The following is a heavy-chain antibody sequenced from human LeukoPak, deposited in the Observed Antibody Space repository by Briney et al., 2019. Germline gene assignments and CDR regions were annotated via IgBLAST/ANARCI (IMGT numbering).Heavy chain of an antibody. V-gene: IGHV1-18*01. J-gene: IGHJ6*02. CDR2: ISAYNGNT. D-gene: IGHD6-25*01. Sequence: ASVKVSCKASGYTFTSYGISWVRQAPGQGLEWMGWISAYNGNTNYAQELQGRVTMTTDTSTSTAYMELRSLRSDDTAVYYCAREGTYSATYQEYDYYYGMDVWGQGTTVTVSS. CDR1: GYTFTSYG. CDR3: AREGTYSATYQEYDYYYGMDV.